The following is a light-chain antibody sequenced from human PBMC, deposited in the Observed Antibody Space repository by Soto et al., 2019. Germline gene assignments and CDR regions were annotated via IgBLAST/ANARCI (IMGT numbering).Light chain of an antibody. J-gene: IGLJ2*01. V-gene: IGLV2-14*03. CDR2: AVS. Sequence: QSAVTLPASVSGSPGQSITISCSGTNSDFVSYNYVTWYQHHPGRAPQLLIYAVSYRPSGISNHFSGSKSGNTASLTISVLQADDEADYYCRSGTSSSTIFGGGTK. CDR1: NSDFVSYNY. CDR3: RSGTSSSTI.